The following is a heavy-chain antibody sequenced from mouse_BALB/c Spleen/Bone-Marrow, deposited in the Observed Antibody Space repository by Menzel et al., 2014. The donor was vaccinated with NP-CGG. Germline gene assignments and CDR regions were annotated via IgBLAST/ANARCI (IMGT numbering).Heavy chain of an antibody. CDR3: PRNGNSPAWFAY. CDR2: ILPGSGST. J-gene: IGHJ3*01. D-gene: IGHD2-1*01. Sequence: VQLQQSGAELLKPGASAKTSCKATGCTFSSYWIDWVKQRPGHGLEWIGEILPGSGSTNYNEKFKGKATFTADTSSNTAYMHLISHTAEDEPFNYCPRNGNSPAWFAYWGQGSLVAVAA. CDR1: GCTFSSYW. V-gene: IGHV1-9*01.